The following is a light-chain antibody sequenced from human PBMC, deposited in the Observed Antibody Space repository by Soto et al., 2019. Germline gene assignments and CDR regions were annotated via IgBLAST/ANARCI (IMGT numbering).Light chain of an antibody. CDR3: QQSYSTPWT. V-gene: IGKV1-39*01. J-gene: IGKJ1*01. Sequence: DIQMTQSPSSLSVSVGDRVTITCRASQIISSYLNWYQQKPGKAPKLVIYAASRLQSGVPSRFSGSGSGPDFTLTISSLQPEDFATYYCQQSYSTPWTFGQGTKVDIK. CDR2: AAS. CDR1: QIISSY.